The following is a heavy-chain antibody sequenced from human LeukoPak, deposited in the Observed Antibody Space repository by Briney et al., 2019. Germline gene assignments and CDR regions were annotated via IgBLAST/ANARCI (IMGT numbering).Heavy chain of an antibody. D-gene: IGHD4-17*01. CDR2: INHSGST. J-gene: IGHJ4*02. CDR1: GGSFSGYY. V-gene: IGHV4-34*01. CDR3: ARVRVDYGDYNFDY. Sequence: SETLSLTCAVYGGSFSGYYWSWIRQPPGKGLEWIGEINHSGSTNYNPSLKSRVTISVDTSKNQFSLKLSSVTAADTAVYYCARVRVDYGDYNFDYWGQGTLVTVSS.